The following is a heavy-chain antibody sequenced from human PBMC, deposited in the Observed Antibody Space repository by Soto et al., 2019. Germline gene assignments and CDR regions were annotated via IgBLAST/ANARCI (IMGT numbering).Heavy chain of an antibody. V-gene: IGHV3-23*01. CDR1: GFTFSSYA. CDR2: ISGSGGST. Sequence: GGSLRLSCAASGFTFSSYAISWVRQAPWKGLEWVSAISGSGGSTYYADSVKGRFTISRDNSKDTLYLQMNSLRAEDTAVYYCAKGPAIAVAGRGIDYLGQGTLVTVSS. J-gene: IGHJ4*02. CDR3: AKGPAIAVAGRGIDY. D-gene: IGHD6-19*01.